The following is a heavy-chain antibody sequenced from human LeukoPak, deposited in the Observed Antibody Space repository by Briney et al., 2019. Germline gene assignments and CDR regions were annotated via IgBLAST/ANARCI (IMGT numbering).Heavy chain of an antibody. V-gene: IGHV3-21*01. CDR2: ISSSSSYI. Sequence: GGSLRLSCAASGFTFSSYSMNWVRQAPGKGLEWVSSISSSSSYIYYADSVKGRFTIPRDNAKNSLYLQMNGLRAEDTAVYYCARVNYYDSSGYFHWGQGTLVTVSS. J-gene: IGHJ4*02. D-gene: IGHD3-22*01. CDR1: GFTFSSYS. CDR3: ARVNYYDSSGYFH.